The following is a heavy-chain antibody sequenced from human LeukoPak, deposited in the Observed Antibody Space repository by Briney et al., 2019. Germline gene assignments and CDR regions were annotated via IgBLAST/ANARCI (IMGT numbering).Heavy chain of an antibody. CDR2: IYYSGST. CDR3: ATQARDASSWHLNWFDP. Sequence: SETLSLTCTVSGGSISSSRYYWGWIRQPPGKGLEWIGSIYYSGSTYYNPSLKSRVTTSVDTSKNQFSLKLSSVTAADTAVYYCATQARDASSWHLNWFDPWGQGTLVTVSS. J-gene: IGHJ5*02. D-gene: IGHD6-13*01. CDR1: GGSISSSRYY. V-gene: IGHV4-39*01.